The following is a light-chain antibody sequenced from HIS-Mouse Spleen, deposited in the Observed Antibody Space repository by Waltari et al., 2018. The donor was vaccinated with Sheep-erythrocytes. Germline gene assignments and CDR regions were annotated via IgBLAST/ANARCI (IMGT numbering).Light chain of an antibody. J-gene: IGKJ4*01. V-gene: IGKV4-1*01. CDR2: WAS. CDR1: QSVLYSSNNKNY. CDR3: QQYYSTLT. Sequence: DIVMTQSPNSLAVSLGERSTINCQSNQSVLYSSNNKNYLAWYQQKPGQPPKLLIYWASTRESGVPDRFSGSGSGTDFTLTISSLQAEDVAVYYCQQYYSTLTFGGGTKVEIK.